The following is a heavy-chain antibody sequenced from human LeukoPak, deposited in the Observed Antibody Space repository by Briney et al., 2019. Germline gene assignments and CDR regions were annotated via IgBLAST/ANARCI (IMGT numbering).Heavy chain of an antibody. J-gene: IGHJ4*02. V-gene: IGHV4-59*08. D-gene: IGHD3-22*01. CDR1: GGSISSYY. CDR2: IYYSGST. CDR3: ARLPDYYDSSGYTSGFDY. Sequence: SETLSLTCTVSGGSISSYYWSWIRQPPGKGLEWIGYIYYSGSTNYNPSLKSRVTISVDTSKNQFSLKLSSVTAAGTAVYYCARLPDYYDSSGYTSGFDYWGQGTLVTVSS.